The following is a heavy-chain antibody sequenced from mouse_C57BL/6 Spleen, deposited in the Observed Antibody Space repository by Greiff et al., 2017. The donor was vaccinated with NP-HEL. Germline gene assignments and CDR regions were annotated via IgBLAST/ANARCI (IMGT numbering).Heavy chain of an antibody. D-gene: IGHD3-2*02. CDR1: GFNIKDYY. Sequence: EVKLVESGAELVRPGASVKLSCTASGFNIKDYYMHWVKQRPEQGLEWIGRIDPEDGDTEYAPKFQGKATMTADTSSNTAYLQLSSLTSEDTVVYYCTTCGQRRPRKCAYWGQGTLVTVSA. J-gene: IGHJ3*01. V-gene: IGHV14-1*01. CDR2: IDPEDGDT. CDR3: TTCGQRRPRKCAY.